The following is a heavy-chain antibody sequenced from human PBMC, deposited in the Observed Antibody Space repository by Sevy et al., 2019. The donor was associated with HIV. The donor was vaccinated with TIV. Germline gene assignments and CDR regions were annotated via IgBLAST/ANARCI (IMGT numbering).Heavy chain of an antibody. CDR2: IGAYNGNP. Sequence: ASVKVSCKASGYTFTTYGISWVRQAPGQGLEWMGWIGAYNGNPNYAQKFQGRATMTTDTSTSTAYMELRSLRSDDAAVYFCARGRSVGYMHFDYWGQGTLVTCSS. J-gene: IGHJ4*02. D-gene: IGHD6-19*01. CDR1: GYTFTTYG. CDR3: ARGRSVGYMHFDY. V-gene: IGHV1-18*01.